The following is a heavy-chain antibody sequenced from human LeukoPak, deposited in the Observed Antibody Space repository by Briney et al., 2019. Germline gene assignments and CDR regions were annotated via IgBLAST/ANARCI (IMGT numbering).Heavy chain of an antibody. CDR2: INLNSGGT. D-gene: IGHD3-9*01. J-gene: IGHJ4*02. CDR3: ARGRSVLRVLRYFDWLEGPFDY. Sequence: ASVKVSCKASGYTFTGYYMHWVRQAPGQGLEWMGRINLNSGGTNYAQKFQGRVPMTRDTSSSTAYMERSRLRSDDTAVYYCARGRSVLRVLRYFDWLEGPFDYWGQGTLVTVSS. CDR1: GYTFTGYY. V-gene: IGHV1-2*06.